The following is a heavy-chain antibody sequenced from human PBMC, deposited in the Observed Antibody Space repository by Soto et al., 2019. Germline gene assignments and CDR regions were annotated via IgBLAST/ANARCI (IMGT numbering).Heavy chain of an antibody. Sequence: PGGSLRLSCAASGFTFSSYSMNWVRQAPGKGLEWVSYISSSSSTIYYADSVKGRFTISRDNAKNSLYLQMNSLRAEDTAVYYCARDAVLLWFGENYYGMDVWGQGTTVTVSS. CDR1: GFTFSSYS. V-gene: IGHV3-48*01. CDR3: ARDAVLLWFGENYYGMDV. J-gene: IGHJ6*02. D-gene: IGHD3-10*01. CDR2: ISSSSSTI.